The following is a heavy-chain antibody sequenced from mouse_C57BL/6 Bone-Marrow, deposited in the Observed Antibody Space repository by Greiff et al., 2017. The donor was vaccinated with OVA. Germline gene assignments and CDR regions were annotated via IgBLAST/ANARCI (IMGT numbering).Heavy chain of an antibody. D-gene: IGHD2-1*01. V-gene: IGHV1-5*01. CDR2: LYLGNSDT. Sequence: VQLQQSGTVLARPGASVKMSCKTSGYTFTSYWMHWVKQRPGQGMEWIGALYLGNSDTSFNKKFKGKAKLTAVTSASTAYMERSSLTNEDSAVYYCTREEALWYRFAYWGQGTLVTVSA. CDR1: GYTFTSYW. CDR3: TREEALWYRFAY. J-gene: IGHJ3*01.